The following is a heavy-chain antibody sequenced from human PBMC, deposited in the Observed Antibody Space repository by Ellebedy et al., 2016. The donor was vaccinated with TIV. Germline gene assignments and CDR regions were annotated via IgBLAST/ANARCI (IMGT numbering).Heavy chain of an antibody. D-gene: IGHD7-27*01. V-gene: IGHV4-31*03. CDR2: INHSATT. CDR1: GCSISTGGYY. J-gene: IGHJ4*02. Sequence: MPSEPLSLTCPVPGCSISTGGYYWNWIRPHPGKALDWIGNINHSATTHYNPSLKSRVTISVDTSKSQFSLKLNSVTAADTAVYYCAGGGDLDYWGQGTLVTVSS. CDR3: AGGGDLDY.